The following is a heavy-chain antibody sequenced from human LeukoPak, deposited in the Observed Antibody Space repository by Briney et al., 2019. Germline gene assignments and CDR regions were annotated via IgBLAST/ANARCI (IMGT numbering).Heavy chain of an antibody. J-gene: IGHJ5*02. CDR3: AKRPTQMTAAVHNWFDP. Sequence: GGSLRLSCAASGFTFSSYAMSWVRQAPGKGLEWVSAISGSGGSTYYADSVKGRFTISRDNSKNTLYLQMNSLRAEDTAVYYCAKRPTQMTAAVHNWFDPWGQGNLVTVSS. CDR1: GFTFSSYA. V-gene: IGHV3-23*01. D-gene: IGHD6-13*01. CDR2: ISGSGGST.